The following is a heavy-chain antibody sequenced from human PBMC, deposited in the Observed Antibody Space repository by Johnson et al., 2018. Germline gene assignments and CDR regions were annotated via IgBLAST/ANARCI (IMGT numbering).Heavy chain of an antibody. V-gene: IGHV3-30*18. CDR1: GFTFSSYG. Sequence: QVQLVESGGGVVQPGRSLRLSCAASGFTFSSYGMHWVRQAPGKGLEWVAVISYDGSNKYYADSVKGRFTISRDNSKNTLYLQMNSLRAEDTAGYYCAKDEGGGGAFDIWGQGTMVTVSS. CDR3: AKDEGGGGAFDI. D-gene: IGHD3-16*01. J-gene: IGHJ3*02. CDR2: ISYDGSNK.